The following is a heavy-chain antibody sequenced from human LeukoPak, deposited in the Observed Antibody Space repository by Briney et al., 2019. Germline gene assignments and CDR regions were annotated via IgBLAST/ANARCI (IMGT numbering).Heavy chain of an antibody. D-gene: IGHD6-13*01. J-gene: IGHJ4*02. Sequence: PGGSLRLSCAASGFTFSSYSMNWVRQAPGKGLEWVSSISSSSSYIYYADSVKGRFTISRDNAKNSLYLQMNSLRAEDTAVYNCARELQQLAYFDYWGQGTLVTVSS. CDR2: ISSSSSYI. CDR3: ARELQQLAYFDY. V-gene: IGHV3-21*01. CDR1: GFTFSSYS.